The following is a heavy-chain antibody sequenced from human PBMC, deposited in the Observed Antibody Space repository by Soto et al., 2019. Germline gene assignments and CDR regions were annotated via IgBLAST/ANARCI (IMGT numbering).Heavy chain of an antibody. CDR2: IYYSGST. Sequence: SETLSLTCTVSGGSISSGDYYWSWIRQPPGKGLEWIGYIYYSGSTYYNPSLKSRVTISVDTSKNQFSLKLSSVTAADTAVYYCARGEIQLWFAPVFGYWGQGTLVTVSS. CDR1: GGSISSGDYY. J-gene: IGHJ4*02. D-gene: IGHD5-18*01. CDR3: ARGEIQLWFAPVFGY. V-gene: IGHV4-30-4*01.